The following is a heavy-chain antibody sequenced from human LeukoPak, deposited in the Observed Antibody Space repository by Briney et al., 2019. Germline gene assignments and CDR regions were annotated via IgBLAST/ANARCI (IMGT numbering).Heavy chain of an antibody. CDR2: IYNSGIT. V-gene: IGHV4-59*08. CDR3: ARSVPSLDYLFDS. D-gene: IGHD4-11*01. Sequence: SETLSLTCTVSGGSISGYYWTWIGQLPGKGLEWVGYIYNSGITNYNPSFKSRVTVSVDTSKNQFSLRLTSVTAADTAVYYCARSVPSLDYLFDSWGHGTLVTVSS. J-gene: IGHJ5*01. CDR1: GGSISGYY.